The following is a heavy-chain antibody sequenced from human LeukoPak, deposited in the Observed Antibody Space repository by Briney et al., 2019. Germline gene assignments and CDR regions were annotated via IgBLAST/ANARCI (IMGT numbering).Heavy chain of an antibody. CDR1: RFIFKNYG. Sequence: GRSLRLSCAASRFIFKNYGFHWVRQAPGKGLEWVAFISTESSSEHYTDSVKGRFTISRDNSKDTLYLQMGSLRVEDTALYYCARDGETNWGTWIYWGQGTLVTVSS. J-gene: IGHJ4*02. CDR3: ARDGETNWGTWIY. D-gene: IGHD7-27*01. V-gene: IGHV3-33*05. CDR2: ISTESSSE.